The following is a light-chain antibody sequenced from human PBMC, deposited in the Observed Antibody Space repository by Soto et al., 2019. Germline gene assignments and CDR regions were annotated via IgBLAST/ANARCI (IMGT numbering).Light chain of an antibody. CDR3: QSYDSGLRGVV. Sequence: QTVVTQPPSVSGAPGQRVTISCTGSSSNIGAGYDVHWYQQLPGTAPKVLIYGNSNRPSGVPDRFSGSKSGTSASLAITGLEAEDEAGYYCQSYDSGLRGVVFGGGTKPTVL. J-gene: IGLJ2*01. CDR1: SSNIGAGYD. CDR2: GNS. V-gene: IGLV1-40*01.